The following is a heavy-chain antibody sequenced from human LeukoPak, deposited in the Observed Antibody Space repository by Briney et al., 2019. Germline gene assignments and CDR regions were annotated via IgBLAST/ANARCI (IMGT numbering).Heavy chain of an antibody. CDR2: INPSGGST. CDR1: GYTFTSYY. Sequence: ASVTVSRTASGYTFTSYYMHWVRQAPGQGLEWMGIINPSGGSTSYAQKFQGRVTMTRDTSTSTVYMELSSLRSEDTAVYYCAMATSSYFDYWGQGTLVTVSS. V-gene: IGHV1-46*03. D-gene: IGHD5-24*01. CDR3: AMATSSYFDY. J-gene: IGHJ4*02.